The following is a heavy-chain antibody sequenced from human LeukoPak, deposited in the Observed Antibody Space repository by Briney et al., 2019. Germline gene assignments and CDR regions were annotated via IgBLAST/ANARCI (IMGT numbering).Heavy chain of an antibody. CDR1: GYTFTSYY. CDR3: ARDGRDYGGPNTGAFDI. J-gene: IGHJ3*02. V-gene: IGHV1-46*01. D-gene: IGHD4-23*01. CDR2: INPSGGST. Sequence: ASVKVSCKASGYTFTSYYMHWVRQAPGQGLEWMGIINPSGGSTSYAQKFQGRVTMTRDTSTSTVYMELSSLRSEDTAVYYCARDGRDYGGPNTGAFDIWGQGTMVTVSS.